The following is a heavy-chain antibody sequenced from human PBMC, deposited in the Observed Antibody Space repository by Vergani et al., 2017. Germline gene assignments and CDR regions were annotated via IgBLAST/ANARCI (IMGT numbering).Heavy chain of an antibody. Sequence: EVQLLESGGGLVQPGGSLRLSCAASGFTFSSYAMSWVRQAPGKGLEWVSAISGSGGSTYYADSVKCRFTISRDNSKNTLYLQMISLRAEDTAVYYCAKDGEGYSYGYRHFDYWGQGTLVTVSS. CDR1: GFTFSSYA. D-gene: IGHD5-18*01. J-gene: IGHJ4*02. CDR3: AKDGEGYSYGYRHFDY. CDR2: ISGSGGST. V-gene: IGHV3-23*01.